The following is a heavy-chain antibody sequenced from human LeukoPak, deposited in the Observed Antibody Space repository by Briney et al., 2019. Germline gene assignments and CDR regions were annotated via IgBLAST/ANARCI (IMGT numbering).Heavy chain of an antibody. D-gene: IGHD4-17*01. CDR3: ARSELYDYGDYQTVRTFDY. Sequence: GGSLRLSCAASGFTFSSYSMNWVRQAPGKGLEWVSSISSSSSYIYYADSVKGRFTISRDNAKNSLYLQMNSLRAEDTAVYYCARSELYDYGDYQTVRTFDYWGQGTLVTVSS. V-gene: IGHV3-21*01. J-gene: IGHJ4*02. CDR2: ISSSSSYI. CDR1: GFTFSSYS.